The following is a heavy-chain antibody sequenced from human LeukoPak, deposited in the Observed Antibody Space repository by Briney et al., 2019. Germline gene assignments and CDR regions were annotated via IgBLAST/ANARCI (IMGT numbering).Heavy chain of an antibody. J-gene: IGHJ3*02. V-gene: IGHV3-74*01. CDR1: GFTFSSYW. Sequence: GGSLRLSCAASGFTFSSYWMHWVRQAPGEGLVWVARITSDGSSTSHADSVKGRFTISRDNAKNTLYLQMNSLRAEDTAVYYCARDYAVGESFDIWGQGTLVIVSS. D-gene: IGHD3-16*01. CDR2: ITSDGSST. CDR3: ARDYAVGESFDI.